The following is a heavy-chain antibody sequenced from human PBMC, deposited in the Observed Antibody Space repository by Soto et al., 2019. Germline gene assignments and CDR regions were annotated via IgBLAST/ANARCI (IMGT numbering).Heavy chain of an antibody. D-gene: IGHD2-8*02. CDR2: IDPSDSYT. J-gene: IGHJ6*02. CDR1: GYSFTSYW. CDR3: LGSCIFTPPPYNGMYA. Sequence: GESLKISCKGSGYSFTSYWISWVRQMPGKGLEWMGRIDPSDSYTNYSPSFQGHVTISADKSISTAYLQWSSLKASDTAMYYCLGSCIFTPPPYNGMYAWGQEPTV. V-gene: IGHV5-10-1*01.